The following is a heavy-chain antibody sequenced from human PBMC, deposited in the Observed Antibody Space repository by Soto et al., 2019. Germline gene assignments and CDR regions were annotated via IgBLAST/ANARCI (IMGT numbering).Heavy chain of an antibody. CDR2: ISSNSAYI. CDR3: TRDTSRDSSARGWFDP. D-gene: IGHD6-13*01. CDR1: GFTFRSFT. Sequence: GSLRLSCAASGFTFRSFTMNWVRQAPGKGLEWVSTISSNSAYIYYTDALRGRFTISRDNAKNSLHLQMNSLRAEDTAVYYCTRDTSRDSSARGWFDPWGPGTLVTVSS. J-gene: IGHJ5*02. V-gene: IGHV3-21*01.